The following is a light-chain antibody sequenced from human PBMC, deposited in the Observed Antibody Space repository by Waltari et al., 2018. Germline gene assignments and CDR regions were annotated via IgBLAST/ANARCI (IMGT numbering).Light chain of an antibody. CDR1: SSNIGRNS. CDR3: GTWNSSLSVGGV. V-gene: IGLV1-51*01. Sequence: QPVLTQPPSAYAAPGQRVAISCSGRSSNIGRNSVSWYQHLPGTAPKLLIYDNYKRPSGIPDRFSGSKSGTSATLGITGLQPGDEADYYCGTWNSSLSVGGVFGGGTKLTVL. CDR2: DNY. J-gene: IGLJ3*02.